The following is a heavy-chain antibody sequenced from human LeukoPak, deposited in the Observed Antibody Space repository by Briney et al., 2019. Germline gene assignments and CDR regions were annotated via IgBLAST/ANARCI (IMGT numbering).Heavy chain of an antibody. J-gene: IGHJ6*03. CDR2: INSEGSST. Sequence: GGSLRLSCAASGFSFSDYWMHWVRQVPEKGPVWVSRINSEGSSTSYADSVKGRFTISRDNAKNMLYLQMNSLRTEDTAMYYCAKDVTYSGSYQEYYMDVWGKGTTVTVSS. V-gene: IGHV3-74*01. CDR3: AKDVTYSGSYQEYYMDV. CDR1: GFSFSDYW. D-gene: IGHD1-26*01.